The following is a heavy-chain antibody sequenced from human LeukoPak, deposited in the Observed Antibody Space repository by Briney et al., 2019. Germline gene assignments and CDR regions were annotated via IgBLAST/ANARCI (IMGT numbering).Heavy chain of an antibody. CDR2: ISRSGSTI. D-gene: IGHD6-13*01. J-gene: IGHJ5*02. CDR1: GFTFSSYE. Sequence: GGSLRLSCAASGFTFSSYEMNWVRQAPGEELEGGSYISRSGSTIYYAASVKGRFTISRDNAKNSLYLQLNSLRAEDTAVYYCARIAYSSSWPNWFDPWGQGTLVTVSS. V-gene: IGHV3-48*03. CDR3: ARIAYSSSWPNWFDP.